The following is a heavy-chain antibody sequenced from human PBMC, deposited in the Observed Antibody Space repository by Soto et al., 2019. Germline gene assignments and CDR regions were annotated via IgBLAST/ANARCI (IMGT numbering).Heavy chain of an antibody. D-gene: IGHD2-15*01. CDR1: GFTFSSYG. Sequence: QVQLVESGGGVVQPGRSLRLSCAASGFTFSSYGMHWVRQAPGKGLEWVAVIWYDGSNKYYADSVKGRFTLSRDNSKKTLYLQRNSRRTEDTAVYYCAREKGGYCSGGSCPGDAFDIWGQGTMVTVSS. V-gene: IGHV3-33*01. CDR2: IWYDGSNK. CDR3: AREKGGYCSGGSCPGDAFDI. J-gene: IGHJ3*02.